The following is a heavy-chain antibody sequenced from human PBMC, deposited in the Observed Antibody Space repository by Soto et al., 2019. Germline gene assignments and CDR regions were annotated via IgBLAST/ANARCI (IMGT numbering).Heavy chain of an antibody. J-gene: IGHJ6*02. Sequence: GGSLRLSCAASGFTFSSYAMSWVRQAPGKGLEWVSAISGSGGSTYYADSVKGRFTISRDNSKNTLYLQMNSLRAEDTAVYYCAKDHEAAHDSPYYYYGMDVWGQGTTVTVSS. CDR1: GFTFSSYA. V-gene: IGHV3-23*01. CDR2: ISGSGGST. D-gene: IGHD1-1*01. CDR3: AKDHEAAHDSPYYYYGMDV.